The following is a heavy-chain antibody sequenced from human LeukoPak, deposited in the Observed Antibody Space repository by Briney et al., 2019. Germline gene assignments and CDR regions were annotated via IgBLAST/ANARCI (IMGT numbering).Heavy chain of an antibody. Sequence: PSETLSLTCTVSGGSISSYYWSWIRQPAGKGLEWIGRIYTSGSTNYNPSLKSRVTMSVDTSKNQFSLKLSSVTAADTAVYYCARAHGWGDYGVRIFDYWGQGTLVTVSS. V-gene: IGHV4-4*07. CDR3: ARAHGWGDYGVRIFDY. CDR2: IYTSGST. D-gene: IGHD4-17*01. CDR1: GGSISSYY. J-gene: IGHJ4*02.